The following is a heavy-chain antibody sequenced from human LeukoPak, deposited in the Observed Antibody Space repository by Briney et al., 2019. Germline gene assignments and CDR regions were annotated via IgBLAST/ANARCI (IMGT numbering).Heavy chain of an antibody. CDR2: ISSGGDIM. CDR3: ATNLIGAGEYFQQ. J-gene: IGHJ1*01. D-gene: IGHD2/OR15-2a*01. CDR1: GLRFSDYY. V-gene: IGHV3-11*01. Sequence: GGSLRLSCAVSGLRFSDYYVSWIRQAPGKGLQWVSYISSGGDIMHYADSVKGRFTSSRDNAKNSGYLEMNGLGAEDTAVYYCATNLIGAGEYFQQWGQGTLVTVSS.